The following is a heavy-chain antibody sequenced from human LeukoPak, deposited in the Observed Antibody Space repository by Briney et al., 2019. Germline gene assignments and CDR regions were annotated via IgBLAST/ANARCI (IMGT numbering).Heavy chain of an antibody. CDR1: AGSISNGDYY. D-gene: IGHD6-25*01. CDR2: IFYAEST. CDR3: ARQLPTAAADTRGYFDY. Sequence: PSQTLSLTCNVSAGSISNGDYYWGWIRQAPGKGLEWIACIFYAESTHYNPSLKSRATISVDTSKNQCSLTLASVTAADAAIYYCARQLPTAAADTRGYFDYWGQGTVVTVSS. J-gene: IGHJ4*01. V-gene: IGHV4-39*01.